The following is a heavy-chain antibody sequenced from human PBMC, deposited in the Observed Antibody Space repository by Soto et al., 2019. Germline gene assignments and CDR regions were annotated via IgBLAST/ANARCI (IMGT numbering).Heavy chain of an antibody. CDR1: GGTFSSYA. CDR3: ASLRSSSSWYNYYGMDV. Sequence: ASAKVSCKASGGTFSSYAISWVRQAPGQGLEWMGGIIPIFGTANYAQKFQGRVTITADESTSTAYMELSSLRSEDTAVYYCASLRSSSSWYNYYGMDVWGQGTTVTVSS. D-gene: IGHD6-13*01. J-gene: IGHJ6*02. CDR2: IIPIFGTA. V-gene: IGHV1-69*13.